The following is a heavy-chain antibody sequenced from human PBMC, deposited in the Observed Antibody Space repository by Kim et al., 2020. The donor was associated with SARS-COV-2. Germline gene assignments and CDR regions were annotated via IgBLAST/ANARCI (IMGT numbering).Heavy chain of an antibody. Sequence: ASVKVSCKASGYTFTGYYMHWVRQAPGQGLEWMGRINPNSGGTNYAQKFQCRVTMTRDTSISTAYMELSRLRSDDTAVYYCARGKDIVVVPAASPGHAPYHEVYSYGWDWGQGTLVTVSS. CDR3: ARGKDIVVVPAASPGHAPYHEVYSYGWD. D-gene: IGHD2-2*01. CDR2: INPNSGGT. J-gene: IGHJ4*02. V-gene: IGHV1-2*06. CDR1: GYTFTGYY.